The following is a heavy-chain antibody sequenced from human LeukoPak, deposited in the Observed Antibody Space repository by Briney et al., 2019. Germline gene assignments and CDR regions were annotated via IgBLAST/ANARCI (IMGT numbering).Heavy chain of an antibody. CDR3: ARDRRGSGSYFREY. D-gene: IGHD3-10*01. CDR2: ISAYNGNT. V-gene: IGHV1-18*01. J-gene: IGHJ4*02. Sequence: ASVKVSCKASGYTFTSYGISWVRQAPGQGLEWMGWISAYNGNTNYAQKLQGRVTMTTDTSTSTACMELRSLRSDDTAVYYCARDRRGSGSYFREYWGQGTLVTVSS. CDR1: GYTFTSYG.